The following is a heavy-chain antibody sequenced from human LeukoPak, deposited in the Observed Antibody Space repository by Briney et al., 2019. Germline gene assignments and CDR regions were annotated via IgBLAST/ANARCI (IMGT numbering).Heavy chain of an antibody. D-gene: IGHD3-3*01. CDR1: GYSISSGYY. CDR2: IYHSGST. V-gene: IGHV4-38-2*01. CDR3: ASCDFWSGYYGRENNWFDP. Sequence: SETLSLTCAVSGYSISSGYYWGWIRQPPGKGLEWIGSIYHSGSTYYNPSLKSRVTISVDTSKNQFSLKLSSVPAADTAVYYCASCDFWSGYYGRENNWFDPWGQGTLVTVSS. J-gene: IGHJ5*02.